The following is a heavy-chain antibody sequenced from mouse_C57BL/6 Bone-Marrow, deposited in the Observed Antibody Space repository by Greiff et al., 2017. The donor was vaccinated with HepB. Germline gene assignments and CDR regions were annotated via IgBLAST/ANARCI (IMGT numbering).Heavy chain of an antibody. Sequence: VQLKESGAELARPGASVKMSCKASGYTFTSYTMHWVKQRPGQGLEWIGYINPSSGYTKYNQKFKDKATLTADKSSSTAYMQLSILTSEDSAVYYCARPTYGNYVGGFAYWGQGTLVTVSA. D-gene: IGHD2-1*01. V-gene: IGHV1-4*01. CDR3: ARPTYGNYVGGFAY. J-gene: IGHJ3*01. CDR1: GYTFTSYT. CDR2: INPSSGYT.